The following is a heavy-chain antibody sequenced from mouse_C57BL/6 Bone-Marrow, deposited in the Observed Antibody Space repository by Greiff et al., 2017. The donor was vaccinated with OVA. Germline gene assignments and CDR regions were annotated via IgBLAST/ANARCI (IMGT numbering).Heavy chain of an antibody. CDR3: ARINYWYFDV. CDR2: ISSGSSTI. Sequence: EVKLVESGGGLVKPGGSLKLSCAASGFTFSDYGMHWVRQAPEKGLEWVAYISSGSSTISYADTVKGRFTLSRDNAKNTLFLQMTRLRSEDTAMYYCARINYWYFDVWGTGTTVTVSS. CDR1: GFTFSDYG. V-gene: IGHV5-17*01. J-gene: IGHJ1*03.